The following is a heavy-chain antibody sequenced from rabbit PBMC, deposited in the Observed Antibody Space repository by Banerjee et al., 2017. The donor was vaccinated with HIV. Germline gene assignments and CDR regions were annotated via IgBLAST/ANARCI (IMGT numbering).Heavy chain of an antibody. CDR3: AREDDDYGDFNL. V-gene: IGHV1S43*01. CDR2: INTSSGST. J-gene: IGHJ4*01. CDR1: GFSFSNKYV. D-gene: IGHD2-1*01. Sequence: QEQLEESGGDLVKPEGSLTLTCTASGFSFSNKYVMCWVRQAPGKGLEWIACINTSSGSTYYASWVNGRFTISRSTSLNTVDLKMTSLTAADTAAYFCAREDDDYGDFNLWGPGTLVTVS.